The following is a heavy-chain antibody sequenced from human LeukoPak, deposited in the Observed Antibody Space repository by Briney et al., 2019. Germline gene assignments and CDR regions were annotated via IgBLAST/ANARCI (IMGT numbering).Heavy chain of an antibody. CDR2: INHSGST. CDR3: AIGEYYDSSGYYPEYFQH. Sequence: SETLTLTCTVSGGSISSGGYYWSWIRQHPGKGLEWIGEINHSGSTNYNPSLKSRVTISVDTSKNQFSLKLSSVTAADTAVYYCAIGEYYDSSGYYPEYFQHWGQGTLVTVSS. CDR1: GGSISSGGYY. V-gene: IGHV4-31*03. J-gene: IGHJ1*01. D-gene: IGHD3-22*01.